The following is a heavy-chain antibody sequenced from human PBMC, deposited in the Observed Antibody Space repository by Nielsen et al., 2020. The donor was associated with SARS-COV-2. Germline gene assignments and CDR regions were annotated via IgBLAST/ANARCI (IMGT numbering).Heavy chain of an antibody. CDR3: ARDFRPGGGSFDY. CDR1: GFTFSSYS. J-gene: IGHJ4*02. D-gene: IGHD2-15*01. Sequence: GESLKISCAASGFTFSSYSMNWVRQAPGKGLEWVSSISSSSSYIYYADSVKGRFTISRDNAKNSLYLQMNSLRAEDTAVYYCARDFRPGGGSFDYWGQGTLVTVSS. V-gene: IGHV3-21*01. CDR2: ISSSSSYI.